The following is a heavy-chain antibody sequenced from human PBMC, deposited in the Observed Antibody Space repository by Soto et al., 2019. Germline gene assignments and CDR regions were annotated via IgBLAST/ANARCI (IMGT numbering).Heavy chain of an antibody. Sequence: PSDTLALTCAVSGGSISTSNGCSCVLQPPGKGLEWMGEIYHSGSTNYNPSLKSRVTISVDKSKNQFPLKLSSVTAADTAVYYCARVSGSYSYGMGVWGQGIAVTVSS. D-gene: IGHD1-26*01. CDR2: IYHSGST. CDR3: ARVSGSYSYGMGV. V-gene: IGHV4-4*02. J-gene: IGHJ6*02. CDR1: GGSISTSNG.